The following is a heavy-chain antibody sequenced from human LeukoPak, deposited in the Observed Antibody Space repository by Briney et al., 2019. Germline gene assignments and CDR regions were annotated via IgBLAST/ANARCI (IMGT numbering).Heavy chain of an antibody. CDR1: VFAFSSYE. CDR3: ARVKRYSSGWYSPYYYYGMDV. V-gene: IGHV3-7*05. D-gene: IGHD6-19*01. CDR2: IKQDGREK. Sequence: GGSLRLSCAASVFAFSSYEMNWVRQAPGKGLEWVANIKQDGREKYYVDSVKGRFTISRDNAKNSLYLQMNSLRAEDTAVYYCARVKRYSSGWYSPYYYYGMDVWGQGTTVTVSS. J-gene: IGHJ6*02.